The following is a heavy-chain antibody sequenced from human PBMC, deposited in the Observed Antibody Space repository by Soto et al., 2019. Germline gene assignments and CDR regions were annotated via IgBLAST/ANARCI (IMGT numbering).Heavy chain of an antibody. J-gene: IGHJ4*02. V-gene: IGHV1-18*01. D-gene: IGHD3-22*01. CDR2: ISAYNGNT. Sequence: ASVKVSCKASGYTFTSYGISWARQAPGQGLEWMGWISAYNGNTNYAQKLQGRVTMTTDTSTSTAYMELGSLRSDDTAVYYCARDYYDSSGYYPESEAFNDYWGQGTLVTVSS. CDR3: ARDYYDSSGYYPESEAFNDY. CDR1: GYTFTSYG.